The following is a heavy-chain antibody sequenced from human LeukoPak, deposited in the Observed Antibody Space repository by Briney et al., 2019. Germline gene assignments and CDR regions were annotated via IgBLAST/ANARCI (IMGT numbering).Heavy chain of an antibody. CDR2: ISLTGLT. CDR1: GGSISNTNW. D-gene: IGHD2-8*01. CDR3: SRENGAFSPFGY. J-gene: IGHJ4*02. V-gene: IGHV4-4*02. Sequence: SETLSLTCGVSGGSISNTNWWGWVRQPPGQGLEWIGEISLTGLTHYNPSLESHVTVSLDKSKNQLSLNLTSVTAADTAVYYCSRENGAFSPFGYWGQGTLVTVLS.